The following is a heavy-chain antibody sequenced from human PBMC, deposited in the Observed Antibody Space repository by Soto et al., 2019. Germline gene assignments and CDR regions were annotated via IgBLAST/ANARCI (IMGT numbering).Heavy chain of an antibody. V-gene: IGHV3-21*01. CDR1: GFTFSSYS. J-gene: IGHJ4*02. Sequence: GGSLRLSCAASGFTFSSYSMNWVRQAPGKGLEWVSSISSSSSYIYYADSVKGRFTISRDNAKNSLYLQMNSLRAEDTAVYYCAREMGVTPFSFDYWGQGTLVTVS. CDR2: ISSSSSYI. CDR3: AREMGVTPFSFDY. D-gene: IGHD3-3*02.